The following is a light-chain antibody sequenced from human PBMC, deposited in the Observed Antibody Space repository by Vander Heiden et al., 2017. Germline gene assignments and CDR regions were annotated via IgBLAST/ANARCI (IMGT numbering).Light chain of an antibody. CDR2: DAS. J-gene: IGKJ5*01. Sequence: EIVLTQSPATLSLSPGERATLSCRASQSVSSYLAWYQQKPGQAPRLLIYDASNRATGIPARFSGSGYGTDFTLTISSLEPEDFAVYYCQQHSNSPPITFGQGTQMEIK. V-gene: IGKV3-11*01. CDR1: QSVSSY. CDR3: QQHSNSPPIT.